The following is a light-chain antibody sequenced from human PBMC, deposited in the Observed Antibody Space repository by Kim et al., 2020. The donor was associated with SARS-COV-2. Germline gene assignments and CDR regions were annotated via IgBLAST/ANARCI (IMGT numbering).Light chain of an antibody. Sequence: SSSCRSGQSLVFSDGKAYLNWFPQRPSQSPRRLIYKVSNRDSGVPDRFSGSGSGTDFTLKISRVEAEDVGVYYCMYGTHWPPSFTFGGGTKVDIK. V-gene: IGKV2-30*01. CDR2: KVS. J-gene: IGKJ4*01. CDR1: QSLVFSDGKAY. CDR3: MYGTHWPPSFT.